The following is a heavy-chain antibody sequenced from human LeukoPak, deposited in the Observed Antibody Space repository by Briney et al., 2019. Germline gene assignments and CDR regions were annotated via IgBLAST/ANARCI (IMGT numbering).Heavy chain of an antibody. J-gene: IGHJ4*02. CDR1: GFTFTDAW. D-gene: IGHD1-26*01. Sequence: GESLRLSCAASGFTFTDAWMSWVRQAPGKGLEWVGRIESKTDGGTTYYAAPVKGRFTISRDDSKNTLYLQMNSLKTEDTAVYFCTMDDVGLAPDYWGQGTLVTVSS. CDR3: TMDDVGLAPDY. V-gene: IGHV3-15*04. CDR2: IESKTDGGTT.